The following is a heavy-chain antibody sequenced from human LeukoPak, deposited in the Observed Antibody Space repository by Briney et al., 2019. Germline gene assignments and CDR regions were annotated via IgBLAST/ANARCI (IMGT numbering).Heavy chain of an antibody. CDR2: INHSGST. CDR3: ARSPRRAFTMVRGVYLNWFDP. J-gene: IGHJ5*02. Sequence: SETLSLTCAVYGGSFSGYYWSWIRRPPGKGLEWIGEINHSGSTNYNPSLKSRVTISVDTSKNQFSLKLSSVTAADTAVYYCARSPRRAFTMVRGVYLNWFDPWGQGTLVTVSS. D-gene: IGHD3-10*01. CDR1: GGSFSGYY. V-gene: IGHV4-34*01.